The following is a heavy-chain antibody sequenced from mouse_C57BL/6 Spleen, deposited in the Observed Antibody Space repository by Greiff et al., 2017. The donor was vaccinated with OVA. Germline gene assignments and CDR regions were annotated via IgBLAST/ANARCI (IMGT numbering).Heavy chain of an antibody. Sequence: EVQRVESGGGLVKPGGSLKLSCAASGFTFSDYGMHWVRQAPEKGLEWVAYISSGSSTIYYADTVKGRFTISRDNAKNTLFLQMTSLRSEDTAMYYCARENSNWYYFDYWGQGTTLTVSS. CDR2: ISSGSSTI. CDR3: ARENSNWYYFDY. V-gene: IGHV5-17*01. J-gene: IGHJ2*01. CDR1: GFTFSDYG. D-gene: IGHD4-1*01.